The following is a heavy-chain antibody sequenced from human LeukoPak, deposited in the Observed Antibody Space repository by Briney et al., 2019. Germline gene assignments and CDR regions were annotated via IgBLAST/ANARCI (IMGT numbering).Heavy chain of an antibody. J-gene: IGHJ4*02. D-gene: IGHD2/OR15-2a*01. CDR2: INGDGSTR. V-gene: IGHV3-74*01. CDR1: GFNFPTSW. Sequence: PGGSLRLSCATSGFNFPTSWMHWVRQAPGKGLVWVSRINGDGSTRNYADSVRGRFTISRDNAENTVYLQMKSLRVEDTAVYYCARNSEMNFDYWGQGTLVTVS. CDR3: ARNSEMNFDY.